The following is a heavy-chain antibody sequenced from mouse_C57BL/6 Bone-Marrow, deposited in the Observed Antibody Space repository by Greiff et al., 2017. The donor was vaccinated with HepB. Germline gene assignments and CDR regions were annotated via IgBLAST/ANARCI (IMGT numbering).Heavy chain of an antibody. J-gene: IGHJ3*01. V-gene: IGHV1-15*01. CDR1: GYTFTDYE. D-gene: IGHD2-4*01. CDR3: TRSDYDGFAY. Sequence: VKLMESGAELVRPGASVTLSCKASGYTFTDYEMHWVKQTPVHGLEWIGAIDPETGGTAYNQKFKGKAILTADKSSSTAYMELRSLTSEDSAVYYCTRSDYDGFAYWGQGTLVTVSA. CDR2: IDPETGGT.